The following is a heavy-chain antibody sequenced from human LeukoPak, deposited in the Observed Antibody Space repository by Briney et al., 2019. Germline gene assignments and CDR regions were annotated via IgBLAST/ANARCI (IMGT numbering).Heavy chain of an antibody. V-gene: IGHV1-69*02. CDR1: GGTFGSYT. CDR2: IIPILGIA. D-gene: IGHD5-18*01. CDR3: ARRTADTAMDK. Sequence: SVKVSCKASGGTFGSYTISWLRQAPGQGLEWMGRIIPILGIANYAQKFQGRVTITADKSTSTAYMELSSLRSEDTAVYYCARRTADTAMDKWGQGTLVTVSS. J-gene: IGHJ4*02.